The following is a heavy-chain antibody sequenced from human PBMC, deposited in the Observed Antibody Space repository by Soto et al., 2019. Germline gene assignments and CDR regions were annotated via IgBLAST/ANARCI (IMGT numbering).Heavy chain of an antibody. Sequence: EVQLEESGGGLVQPGGSLRLSCVASGFTFGNYWMSWVRQTPGRGLEWVANIKQDGSEKHYVDSVKGRFTISRDNAKNSLHLQMNSLRAEDTAVYYCARSGGGYIYGSPLWYWGQGTLVTVSS. CDR2: IKQDGSEK. D-gene: IGHD5-18*01. CDR3: ARSGGGYIYGSPLWY. CDR1: GFTFGNYW. V-gene: IGHV3-7*05. J-gene: IGHJ4*02.